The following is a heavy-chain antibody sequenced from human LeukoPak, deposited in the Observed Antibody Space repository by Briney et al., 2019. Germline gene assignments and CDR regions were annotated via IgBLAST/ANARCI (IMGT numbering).Heavy chain of an antibody. CDR1: GGSISSSSYY. CDR3: ARGLMNGYYYMDV. V-gene: IGHV4-39*01. D-gene: IGHD3-16*01. J-gene: IGHJ6*03. Sequence: PSETLSLTCTVSGGSISSSSYYWGWIRQPPGKGLEWIGSIYYSGSTYYNPSLKSRVTISVDTSKNQFSLKLSSVTAADTAVYYCARGLMNGYYYMDVWGKGTTVTVSS. CDR2: IYYSGST.